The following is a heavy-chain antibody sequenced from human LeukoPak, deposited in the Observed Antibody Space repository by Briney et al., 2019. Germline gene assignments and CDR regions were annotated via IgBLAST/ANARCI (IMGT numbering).Heavy chain of an antibody. CDR2: IYYSGST. CDR3: ARGQQLVRY. V-gene: IGHV4-59*01. CDR1: GGSISSYY. D-gene: IGHD6-6*01. Sequence: PSETLSLTCTVSGGSISSYYWSWIRQPPGKGLEWIGYIYYSGSTNYNPSLKSRVAISVDTSKNQFSLKLNSVTAADTAVYYCARGQQLVRYWGQGTLVTVSS. J-gene: IGHJ4*02.